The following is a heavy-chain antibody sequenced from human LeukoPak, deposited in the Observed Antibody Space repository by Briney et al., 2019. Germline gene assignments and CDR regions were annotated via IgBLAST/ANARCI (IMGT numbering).Heavy chain of an antibody. V-gene: IGHV3-7*01. Sequence: GGSLRLSCAASGFTFRSSWMIWVRQAPGKGLEWVASINEDGSEKYYVDSVKGRFTVSRDNARNSLYVQMNSLRVEDTAFYYCARDSGRFRLDYWGQGILVTVSS. CDR2: INEDGSEK. CDR3: ARDSGRFRLDY. D-gene: IGHD6-19*01. CDR1: GFTFRSSW. J-gene: IGHJ4*02.